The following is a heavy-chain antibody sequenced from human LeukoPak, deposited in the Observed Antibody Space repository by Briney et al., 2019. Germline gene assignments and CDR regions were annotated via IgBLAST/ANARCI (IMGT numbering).Heavy chain of an antibody. CDR1: GYSISSGYY. D-gene: IGHD4-23*01. Sequence: SETLSLTCTVSGYSISSGYYWAWIRQPPGKGLEWIGSIYHSGGTYNNPSLKSRLTMSVDTSKNQFSLKLTSVTAADTAVYYCARGGGNGGGWVGHYYYMGVWGKGTTVTVSS. J-gene: IGHJ6*03. CDR2: IYHSGGT. V-gene: IGHV4-38-2*02. CDR3: ARGGGNGGGWVGHYYYMGV.